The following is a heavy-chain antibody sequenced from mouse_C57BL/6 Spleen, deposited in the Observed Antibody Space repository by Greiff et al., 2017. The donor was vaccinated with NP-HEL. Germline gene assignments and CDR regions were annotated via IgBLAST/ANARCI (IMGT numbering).Heavy chain of an antibody. V-gene: IGHV1-54*01. D-gene: IGHD1-1*01. J-gene: IGHJ4*01. CDR3: ARDTTVVEDYYAMDY. Sequence: QVQLQQSGAELVRPGTSVKVSCKASGYAFTTYLIEWVKQRPGPGLEWIGVINPGRGGTNYNEKFKGKATLTADKSSSTAYMQLSSLTSEDSAVYFCARDTTVVEDYYAMDYWGQGTSVTVSS. CDR1: GYAFTTYL. CDR2: INPGRGGT.